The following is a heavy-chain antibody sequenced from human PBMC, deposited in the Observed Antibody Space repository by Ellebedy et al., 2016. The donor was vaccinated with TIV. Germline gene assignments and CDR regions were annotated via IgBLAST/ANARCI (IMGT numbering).Heavy chain of an antibody. V-gene: IGHV4-31*03. CDR3: ARGYRGYGPI. CDR2: IYYSWST. Sequence: MPSETLSLTCTVSGGSISSGGYYWSWIRQHPGKGLEWIGYIYYSWSTYYNPSLKSRVTISVDTSKNQFSLKLSSVTAADTAVYYCARGYRGYGPIWGQGTMVTVSS. D-gene: IGHD5-12*01. CDR1: GGSISSGGYY. J-gene: IGHJ3*02.